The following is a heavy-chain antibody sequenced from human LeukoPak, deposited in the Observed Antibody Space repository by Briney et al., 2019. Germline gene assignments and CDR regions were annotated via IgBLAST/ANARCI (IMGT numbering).Heavy chain of an antibody. CDR3: ARRRSSRFYYYMDV. CDR2: IYYSGST. Sequence: PSETLSLTCTVSGGSISSYYWSWIRQPPGKGLEWIGYIYYSGSTNYNPSLKSRVTISVDTSKNQFSLKLSSVTAADTAVYYCARRRSSRFYYYMDVWGKGTTVTVSS. CDR1: GGSISSYY. V-gene: IGHV4-59*01. J-gene: IGHJ6*03. D-gene: IGHD6-6*01.